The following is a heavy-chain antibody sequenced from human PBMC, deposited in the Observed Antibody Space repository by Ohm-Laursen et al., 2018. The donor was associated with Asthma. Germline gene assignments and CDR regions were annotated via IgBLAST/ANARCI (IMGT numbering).Heavy chain of an antibody. Sequence: GTLSLTCAVDSGSLRGYSWTWTRQAPGKGREWIGEGTHYNPTLKNRVTISLDTSKNQDSLPLTSVTAADTAVYYCARGRSTTFGYVPSPPYVNMDVWGQGAAVTVSS. V-gene: IGHV4-34*01. CDR3: ARGRSTTFGYVPSPPYVNMDV. CDR1: SGSLRGYS. D-gene: IGHD2/OR15-2a*01. CDR2: GT. J-gene: IGHJ6*02.